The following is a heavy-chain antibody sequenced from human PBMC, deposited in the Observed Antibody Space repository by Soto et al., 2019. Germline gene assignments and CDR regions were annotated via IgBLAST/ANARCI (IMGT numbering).Heavy chain of an antibody. CDR1: GYSFTSYW. V-gene: IGHV5-51*01. CDR2: IYPGDSDT. J-gene: IGHJ6*02. D-gene: IGHD6-13*01. CDR3: ARHHGSPGSYFGMDV. Sequence: GESLKISCKGSGYSFTSYWINWVRQMPGKGLEWMGIIYPGDSDTRYSPSFQGQVTISADKSINTAYLQWRSLKASETAVYYCARHHGSPGSYFGMDVWGQGTTVTVSS.